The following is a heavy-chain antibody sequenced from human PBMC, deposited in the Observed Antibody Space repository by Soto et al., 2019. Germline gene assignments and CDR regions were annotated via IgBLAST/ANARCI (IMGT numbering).Heavy chain of an antibody. D-gene: IGHD1-1*01. J-gene: IGHJ4*02. Sequence: QVQLVQSGAAVEKPRSSVKVSCKASGGTFSSCTISSGRQAPGQGLEWMGRIIPILGIANYAQKFQGRVTITADKSTSTAYMELSSLRSEDTAVYYCGEMATTTGSGDYWGQGTLVTVSS. CDR2: IIPILGIA. CDR3: GEMATTTGSGDY. CDR1: GGTFSSCT. V-gene: IGHV1-69*02.